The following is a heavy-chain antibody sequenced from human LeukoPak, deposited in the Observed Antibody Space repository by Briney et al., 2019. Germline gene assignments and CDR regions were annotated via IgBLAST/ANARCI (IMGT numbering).Heavy chain of an antibody. V-gene: IGHV5-10-1*01. CDR3: ARYLHYLVDFSS. J-gene: IGHJ5*02. CDR1: GYGFNTYW. D-gene: IGHD2-15*01. Sequence: GESLKISCKTSGYGFNTYWITWVRQVPGKGLEWMGRIDPSDSDTNYNPSFRGRVTLSVDKSINTAYLQWSSLKASDSAIYYCARYLHYLVDFSSWGQGTLVTASS. CDR2: IDPSDSDT.